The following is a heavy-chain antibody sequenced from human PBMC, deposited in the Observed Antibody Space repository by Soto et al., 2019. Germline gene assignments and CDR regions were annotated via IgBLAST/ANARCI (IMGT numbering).Heavy chain of an antibody. V-gene: IGHV3-30-3*01. Sequence: GGALRLAWAASGFTCSSYAMHWVRKAPGKGLEWVAVISYDGSNKYYADSVKGRFTISRDNSKNTLYLQMNSLRAEDTAVYYCARGVSAVYYDSSFLPWVITWGQGTLVTVSS. D-gene: IGHD3-22*01. CDR3: ARGVSAVYYDSSFLPWVIT. CDR2: ISYDGSNK. J-gene: IGHJ5*02. CDR1: GFTCSSYA.